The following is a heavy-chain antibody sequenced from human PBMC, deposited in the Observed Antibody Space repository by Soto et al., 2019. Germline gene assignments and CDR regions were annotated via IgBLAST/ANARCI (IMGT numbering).Heavy chain of an antibody. Sequence: ASVKVSCKASGYTFINFNIFWVRQAPEQGLEWMGWISTSNGDTNYAQNFQGRFTISRDNSKNTVFLQMRQLRAEDTALYYCVKSHLFLLGVAARLDYWGQGAQVTVSS. J-gene: IGHJ4*02. CDR1: GYTFINFN. CDR2: ISTSNGDT. V-gene: IGHV1-18*01. D-gene: IGHD6-6*01. CDR3: VKSHLFLLGVAARLDY.